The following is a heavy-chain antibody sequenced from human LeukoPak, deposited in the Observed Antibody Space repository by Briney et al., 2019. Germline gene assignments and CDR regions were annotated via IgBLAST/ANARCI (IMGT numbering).Heavy chain of an antibody. CDR3: ARDETYYYGSGTPRDWFDP. Sequence: SETLSLTCTVSGGSISGYYWSWIRQPAGKGLEWIGRVYISGSTNYNPSLKSRVTISVDTSKNQFSLKLSSVTAADTAVYYCARDETYYYGSGTPRDWFDPWGQGTLVTVSS. CDR1: GGSISGYY. V-gene: IGHV4-4*07. D-gene: IGHD3-10*01. J-gene: IGHJ5*02. CDR2: VYISGST.